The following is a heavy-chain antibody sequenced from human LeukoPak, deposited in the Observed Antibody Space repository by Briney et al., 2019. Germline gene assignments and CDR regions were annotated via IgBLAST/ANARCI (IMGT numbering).Heavy chain of an antibody. CDR3: ARAQGAFFYDSSGYYFYY. V-gene: IGHV5-51*06. J-gene: IGHJ4*02. Sequence: GESLKISCKGSGYSLANYWVGWVRQMPGKGLEWKGIIYPGDSDSRYSSSFQGQVTISVDKSISTAYLQWSSLKASDTAMYYCARAQGAFFYDSSGYYFYYWGQGTLVTVSS. CDR2: IYPGDSDS. CDR1: GYSLANYW. D-gene: IGHD3-22*01.